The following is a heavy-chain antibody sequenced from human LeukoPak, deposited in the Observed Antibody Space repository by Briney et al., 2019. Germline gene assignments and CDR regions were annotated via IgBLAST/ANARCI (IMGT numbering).Heavy chain of an antibody. CDR3: ATPGGMATITGDAFDI. J-gene: IGHJ3*02. CDR2: FDPEDGET. D-gene: IGHD5-24*01. CDR1: GYTLTELS. Sequence: GASVKVSCKVSGYTLTELSMHWVRQAPGKGLEWMGGFDPEDGETIYAQKFQGRVTMTEDTSTDTAYMELSSLRSEDTAVYYCATPGGMATITGDAFDIWGQGTKVTVSS. V-gene: IGHV1-24*01.